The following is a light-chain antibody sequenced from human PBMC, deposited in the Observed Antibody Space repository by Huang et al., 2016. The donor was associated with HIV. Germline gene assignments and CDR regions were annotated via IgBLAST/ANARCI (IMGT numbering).Light chain of an antibody. V-gene: IGKV3-11*01. J-gene: IGKJ4*01. CDR1: QSVSSY. CDR2: DAS. Sequence: EIVLTQSPATLSLSAGERATLSCRASQSVSSYLAWYQQKPGQSPRLLISDASDRATGIPTRFSGSGSGTDFTLTISSLEPEDNGVYYCQQRSNWPLTFGGGTKVEIK. CDR3: QQRSNWPLT.